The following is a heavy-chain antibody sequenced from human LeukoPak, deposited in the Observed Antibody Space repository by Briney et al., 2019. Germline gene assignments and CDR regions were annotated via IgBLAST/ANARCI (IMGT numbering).Heavy chain of an antibody. J-gene: IGHJ5*02. Sequence: PGRSLRLSCAASGFTFSGYGMHWVRQAPGKGLEWVAVISYDGSNKYYADSVKGRFTISRDNSKNTLYLQMNSLRAEDTAVYYCAREVPMQVAVDPWGQGTLVTVSS. D-gene: IGHD2-21*01. CDR2: ISYDGSNK. CDR1: GFTFSGYG. V-gene: IGHV3-30*03. CDR3: AREVPMQVAVDP.